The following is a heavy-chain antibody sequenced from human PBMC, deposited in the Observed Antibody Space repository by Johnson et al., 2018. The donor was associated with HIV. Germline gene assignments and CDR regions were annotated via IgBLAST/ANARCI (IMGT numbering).Heavy chain of an antibody. D-gene: IGHD4-23*01. V-gene: IGHV3-30-3*01. CDR3: AKDSNYGGNSDAFDI. Sequence: QVQLVESGGGVVQPGRSLRLSCAASGFTFSSYAMHWVRQAPGKGLEWVAVISYDGSSKYYADSVKGRFTISRDNSKNTLYLQMNSLRAEDTAVYYCAKDSNYGGNSDAFDIWGQGTMVTVSS. J-gene: IGHJ3*02. CDR1: GFTFSSYA. CDR2: ISYDGSSK.